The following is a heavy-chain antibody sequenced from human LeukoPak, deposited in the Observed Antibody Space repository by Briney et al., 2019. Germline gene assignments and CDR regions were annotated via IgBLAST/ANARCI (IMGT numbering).Heavy chain of an antibody. CDR1: GFTLSPYA. D-gene: IGHD3-10*01. V-gene: IGHV3-23*01. J-gene: IGHJ4*02. CDR2: ISRRDDYT. CDR3: ANDYRSGSFHDF. Sequence: GGSLRLSCAASGFTLSPYAISWVRQPPGTCLEWVSVISRRDDYTYYADSVKGRFTISRDNSKNTLYLQMNTLRAEDTAVYYCANDYRSGSFHDFWGQGTLVTVSS.